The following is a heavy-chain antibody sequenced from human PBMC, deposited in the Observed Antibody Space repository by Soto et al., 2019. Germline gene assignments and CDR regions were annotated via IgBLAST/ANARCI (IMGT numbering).Heavy chain of an antibody. CDR3: ARQDSSGYYYYGVDV. Sequence: EVQLVQSRAEVKKPGESLMISCKGSGCNFINYWIGWVRQMPGKGLEWMGIIYPGDSATRYSPSFQGQVTISADKSISTAYLQWTSLKASDTAMYFCARQDSSGYYYYGVDVWGQGTTVTVSS. CDR1: GCNFINYW. V-gene: IGHV5-51*01. D-gene: IGHD3-22*01. CDR2: IYPGDSAT. J-gene: IGHJ6*02.